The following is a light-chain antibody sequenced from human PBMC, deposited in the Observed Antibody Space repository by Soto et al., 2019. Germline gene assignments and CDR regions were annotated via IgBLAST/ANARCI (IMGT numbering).Light chain of an antibody. J-gene: IGKJ3*01. CDR3: QQYGSSPFT. CDR2: GAS. V-gene: IGKV3-20*01. CDR1: QSVSSY. Sequence: EIVLTQSPGTLSLSPGERATLSCRASQSVSSYLAWYQQKPGQAPRLLIYGASSRATGIPDRFSGSGSGTDFIFTISRLEPEDFAVYYCQQYGSSPFTFGPGTKVDIK.